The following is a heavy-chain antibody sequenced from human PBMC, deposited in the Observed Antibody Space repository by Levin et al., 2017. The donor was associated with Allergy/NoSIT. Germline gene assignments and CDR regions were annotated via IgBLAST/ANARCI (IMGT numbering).Heavy chain of an antibody. D-gene: IGHD1-26*01. V-gene: IGHV1-2*02. CDR1: GYTFTAYY. Sequence: ASVKVSCKASGYTFTAYYIHWVRQAPGQGLEWMGWINPNSGGTNYAQEFQGRVTLTRDTSISTAYMELSTLTSDDTAVYYCARVLGRGLVGANPIDYWGQGTLVTVSS. CDR2: INPNSGGT. J-gene: IGHJ4*02. CDR3: ARVLGRGLVGANPIDY.